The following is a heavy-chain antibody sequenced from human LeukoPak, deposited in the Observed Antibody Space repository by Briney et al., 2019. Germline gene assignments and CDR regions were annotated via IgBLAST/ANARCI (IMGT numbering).Heavy chain of an antibody. V-gene: IGHV1-46*01. J-gene: IGHJ5*02. D-gene: IGHD5-24*01. CDR3: ARDNSVRDEAWWFNP. CDR2: ISPSGGST. Sequence: ASVKVSCKAFGYTFTSNYMHWVRQDPGQGPEWMGVISPSGGSTTYAQKLQGRVTLARDMSTSTDYLELSSLRSEDTAVYYCARDNSVRDEAWWFNPWGQGTLVTVSS. CDR1: GYTFTSNY.